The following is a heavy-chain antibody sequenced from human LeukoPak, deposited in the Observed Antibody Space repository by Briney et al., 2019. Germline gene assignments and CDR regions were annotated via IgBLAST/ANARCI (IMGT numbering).Heavy chain of an antibody. CDR2: ISYDGSNK. Sequence: GGFLRLSCAASGFTFSSYGMHWVRQAPGKGLEWVAVISYDGSNKYYADSVKGRFTISRDNSKNTLYQQMNSLRAEDTAVYYCAKDIGYSSGWSNWFDPWGQGTLVTVSS. V-gene: IGHV3-30*18. CDR1: GFTFSSYG. J-gene: IGHJ5*02. D-gene: IGHD6-19*01. CDR3: AKDIGYSSGWSNWFDP.